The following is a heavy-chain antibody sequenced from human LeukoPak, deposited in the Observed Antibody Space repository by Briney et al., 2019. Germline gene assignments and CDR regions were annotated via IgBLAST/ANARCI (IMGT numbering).Heavy chain of an antibody. J-gene: IGHJ3*02. CDR3: ARVVLPYAFDI. CDR1: GGSISSYY. V-gene: IGHV4-59*01. CDR2: IYYSGST. D-gene: IGHD3-10*01. Sequence: SETLSLTCAVSGGSISSYYRSWIRQPPGKGLEWIGYIYYSGSTNYNPSLKSRVTISVDTSKNQFSLKLSSVTAADTAVYYCARVVLPYAFDIWGQGTMVTVSS.